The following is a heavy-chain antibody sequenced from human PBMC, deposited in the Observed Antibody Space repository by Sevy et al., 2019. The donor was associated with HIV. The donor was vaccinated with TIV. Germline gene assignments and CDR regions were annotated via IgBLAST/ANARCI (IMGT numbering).Heavy chain of an antibody. V-gene: IGHV1-69*13. Sequence: ASVKVSCKASGGIFKSYGISWVRQAPGQGLERMGGIIPILNTVHYAQKFQGRVTITADESTKTAYMELSSLRSEDTAVYYCVRGGGNGWYYFDYWGQETLVTVSS. J-gene: IGHJ4*02. D-gene: IGHD6-19*01. CDR1: GGIFKSYG. CDR2: IIPILNTV. CDR3: VRGGGNGWYYFDY.